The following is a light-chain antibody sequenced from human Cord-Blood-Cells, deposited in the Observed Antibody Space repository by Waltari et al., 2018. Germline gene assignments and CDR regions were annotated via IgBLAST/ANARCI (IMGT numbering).Light chain of an antibody. Sequence: QSALTQPASVSGSPGQSLTISRTGTISNVGSYHLVSWYQQNPGKAPKLTIDEGSKRPSGFSTPFSGSKSGNTASLTISWLQAEDEADYYCCSYAGSSTLVFGGGTKLTVL. V-gene: IGLV2-23*01. J-gene: IGLJ2*01. CDR1: ISNVGSYHL. CDR2: EGS. CDR3: CSYAGSSTLV.